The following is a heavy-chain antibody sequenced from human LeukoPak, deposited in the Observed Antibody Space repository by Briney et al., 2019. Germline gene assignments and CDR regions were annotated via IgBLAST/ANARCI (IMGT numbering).Heavy chain of an antibody. CDR3: ARDGSLSYYYGMDV. Sequence: GGSLRLSCAASGFTFSSYAMHWVRQAPGKGLEWVAVISYDGSNKYHADSVKGRFTISRDNSKNTLYLQMNSLRAEDTAVYYCARDGSLSYYYGMDVWGKGTTVTVSS. CDR2: ISYDGSNK. J-gene: IGHJ6*04. CDR1: GFTFSSYA. V-gene: IGHV3-30*14.